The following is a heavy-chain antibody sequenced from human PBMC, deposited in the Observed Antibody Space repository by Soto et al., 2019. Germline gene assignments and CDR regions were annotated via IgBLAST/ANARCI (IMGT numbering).Heavy chain of an antibody. CDR1: GYTFTSYD. J-gene: IGHJ3*02. D-gene: IGHD3-22*01. CDR3: ARGRDYYDSSGYYYTVPFDI. V-gene: IGHV1-18*01. CDR2: ISAYNGNT. Sequence: QVQLVQSGAEVKKPGASVKVSCKASGYTFTSYDISWVRQAPGQGLEWMGWISAYNGNTNYAQKLQGRVTMTTDTSTSTAYLELRSLRSDDTAVYYCARGRDYYDSSGYYYTVPFDIWGQGTMVTVSS.